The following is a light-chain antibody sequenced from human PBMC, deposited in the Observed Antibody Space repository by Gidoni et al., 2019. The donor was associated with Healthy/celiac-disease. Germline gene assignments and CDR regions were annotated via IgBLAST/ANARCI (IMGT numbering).Light chain of an antibody. CDR3: QQYYTTLT. CDR1: QSVLYSSDNKNY. J-gene: IGKJ4*01. V-gene: IGKV4-1*01. CDR2: WAS. Sequence: DIVMTQSPDSLSVSLGERATINCKSSQSVLYSSDNKNYLAWYQQKPGQPPKLLIYWASTRESGVPDRFSGSGSGTDFTLIISSLQAEDVAVYYCQQYYTTLTFGGGTKVAIK.